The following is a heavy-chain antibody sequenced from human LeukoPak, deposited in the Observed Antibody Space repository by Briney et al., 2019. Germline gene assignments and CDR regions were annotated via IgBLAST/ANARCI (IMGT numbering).Heavy chain of an antibody. Sequence: PGGSLRLFCAASGFTFSSYSMNWVRQAPGEGLEWVSSISSSSSYIYYADSVKGRFTISRDNAKNSLYLQMNSLRAEDTAVYYCARNQRVGATAHDAFDIWGQGTMVTVSS. CDR1: GFTFSSYS. CDR3: ARNQRVGATAHDAFDI. J-gene: IGHJ3*02. V-gene: IGHV3-21*01. CDR2: ISSSSSYI. D-gene: IGHD1-26*01.